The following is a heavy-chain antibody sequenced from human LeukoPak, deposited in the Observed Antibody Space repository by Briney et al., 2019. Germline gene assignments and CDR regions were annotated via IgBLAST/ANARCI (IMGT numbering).Heavy chain of an antibody. J-gene: IGHJ4*02. V-gene: IGHV3-21*01. D-gene: IGHD1-26*01. CDR3: ARDAGATILDY. Sequence: GGSLRLSCAASEFTFSSYSMNWVRQAPGKGLEWVSSISSSNTYIYYADSVKGRFTISRDNAKNSLYLQMNSLRAEDTAVYYCARDAGATILDYWGQGTLVTVSS. CDR2: ISSSNTYI. CDR1: EFTFSSYS.